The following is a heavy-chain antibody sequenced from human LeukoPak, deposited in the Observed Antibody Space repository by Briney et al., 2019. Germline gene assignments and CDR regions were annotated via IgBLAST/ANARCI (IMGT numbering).Heavy chain of an antibody. Sequence: PSETLSLTCTVSGGSISTYYWSWIRQPPGKGLEWIGYIYYSGITNYNPSLKSRVTMSVDTSKNQLSLKLSSVTAADTAVYYCARGGKADYDYVWGTYGNWGQGTLVTVSS. D-gene: IGHD3-16*01. J-gene: IGHJ4*02. CDR3: ARGGKADYDYVWGTYGN. V-gene: IGHV4-59*01. CDR1: GGSISTYY. CDR2: IYYSGIT.